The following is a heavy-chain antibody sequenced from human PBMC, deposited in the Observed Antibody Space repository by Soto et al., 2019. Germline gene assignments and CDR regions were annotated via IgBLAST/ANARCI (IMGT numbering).Heavy chain of an antibody. V-gene: IGHV1-2*04. CDR2: INPNGGGT. D-gene: IGHD3-22*01. CDR1: GYTFTGYY. J-gene: IGHJ4*02. Sequence: GASVKVSLKACGYTFTGYYMHWLRQAPGQGLEWMGWINPNGGGTNYAQKFQGWVTMTRDTSISTAYMELSRLRSDDTAVYYCARDQTATPDYYDSSGYSHWGQGTLVTVSS. CDR3: ARDQTATPDYYDSSGYSH.